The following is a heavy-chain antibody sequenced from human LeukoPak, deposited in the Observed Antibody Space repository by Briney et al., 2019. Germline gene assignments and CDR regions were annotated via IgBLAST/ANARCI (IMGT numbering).Heavy chain of an antibody. CDR3: AKDGDYYYGSGKYHQYPNYFDY. V-gene: IGHV3-23*01. CDR1: GFTFSSYG. J-gene: IGHJ4*02. CDR2: ISGSGGST. D-gene: IGHD3-10*01. Sequence: GGSLRLFCAASGFTFSSYGMSWVRQAPGKGLEWVSAISGSGGSTYYADSVKGRFTISRDNSKNTLYLQMNSLRAEDTAVYYCAKDGDYYYGSGKYHQYPNYFDYWGQGTLVTVSS.